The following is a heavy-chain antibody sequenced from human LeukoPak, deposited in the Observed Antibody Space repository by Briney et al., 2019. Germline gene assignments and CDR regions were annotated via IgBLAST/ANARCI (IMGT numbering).Heavy chain of an antibody. V-gene: IGHV4-4*02. CDR3: ARLVNVLRYFDRFGVDQPARNWFDP. J-gene: IGHJ5*02. CDR2: IYHSGST. D-gene: IGHD3-9*01. CDR1: GGSISSSNW. Sequence: SETLSLTCAVSGGSISSSNWWSWVRQPPGKGLEWIGEIYHSGSTNYNPSLKSRVTISVDKSKNQFSLKLSSVTPADTAVYYCARLVNVLRYFDRFGVDQPARNWFDPWGQGTLVTVSS.